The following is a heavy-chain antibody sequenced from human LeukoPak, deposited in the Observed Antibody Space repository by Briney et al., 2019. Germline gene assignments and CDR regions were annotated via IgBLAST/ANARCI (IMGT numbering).Heavy chain of an antibody. Sequence: SETLSLTCTVSGGSISSYYWSWIRQPPGKGLEWIGYIYYSGSTNYNPSLKSRVTISVDTSKNQFSLKLSSVTAADTAVYYCARSGYYYDSSGYHRRRGYDFDYWGQGTLVTVSS. D-gene: IGHD3-22*01. J-gene: IGHJ4*02. V-gene: IGHV4-59*01. CDR3: ARSGYYYDSSGYHRRRGYDFDY. CDR2: IYYSGST. CDR1: GGSISSYY.